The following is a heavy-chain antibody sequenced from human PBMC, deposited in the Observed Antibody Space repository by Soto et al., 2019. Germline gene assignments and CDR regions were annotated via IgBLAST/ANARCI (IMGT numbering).Heavy chain of an antibody. J-gene: IGHJ5*02. D-gene: IGHD3-9*01. V-gene: IGHV1-18*01. CDR1: GYTFTSYG. Sequence: GASVKVSCKAPGYTFTSYGISWVRQAPGQGLEWMGWISAYNGNTNYAQKLQGRVTMTTDTSTSTAYMELSSLRSEDTAVYYCARDLSPHIFYDILTGYSNWFDPWGQGTLVTVSS. CDR3: ARDLSPHIFYDILTGYSNWFDP. CDR2: ISAYNGNT.